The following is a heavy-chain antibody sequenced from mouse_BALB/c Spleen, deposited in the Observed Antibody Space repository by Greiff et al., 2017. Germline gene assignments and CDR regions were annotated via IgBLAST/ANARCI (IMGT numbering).Heavy chain of an antibody. Sequence: VQLQQSGAELVRSGASVKLSCTASGFNITDYYMHWVKQRPEQGLEWIGWIDPENGDTEYAPKFQGKATMTADTSSNTAYLQLRSLTSEDTAVYYCNAWGYEDYWGQGTTLTVSS. CDR2: IDPENGDT. D-gene: IGHD2-14*01. V-gene: IGHV14-4*02. J-gene: IGHJ2*01. CDR3: NAWGYEDY. CDR1: GFNITDYY.